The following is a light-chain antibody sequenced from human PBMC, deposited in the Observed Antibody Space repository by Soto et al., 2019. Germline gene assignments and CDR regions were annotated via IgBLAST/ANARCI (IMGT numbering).Light chain of an antibody. CDR2: WAS. CDR3: QHYTTYSGT. CDR1: QSISTR. J-gene: IGKJ3*01. Sequence: DIHMTQSPATLSASVGDRVTITCRASQSISTRLAWYQQKPGKAPKLLIYWASSLESGVPSRFSGSGSGTEFTLTISSLQPDDFATYYCQHYTTYSGTFGPGTKVDIK. V-gene: IGKV1-5*03.